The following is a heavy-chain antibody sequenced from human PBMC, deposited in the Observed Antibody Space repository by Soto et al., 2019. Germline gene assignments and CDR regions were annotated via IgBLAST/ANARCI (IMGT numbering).Heavy chain of an antibody. V-gene: IGHV1-69*01. J-gene: IGHJ4*02. CDR2: IIPVFGPP. Sequence: QVQLVQSGAEVKKPGSSVSVSCKSSRGTFTTDAISWVRQAPGQGLEWMGVIIPVFGPPTYAQKFQGRLTINADESKTTAQLELRNLRSEDTAIYYCARGGHNSGWYRTFDFWGQGTLVTVSS. CDR1: RGTFTTDA. CDR3: ARGGHNSGWYRTFDF. D-gene: IGHD6-13*01.